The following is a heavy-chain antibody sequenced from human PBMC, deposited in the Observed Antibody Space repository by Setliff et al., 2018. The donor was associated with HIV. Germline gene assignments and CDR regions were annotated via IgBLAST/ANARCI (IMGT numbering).Heavy chain of an antibody. D-gene: IGHD7-27*01. Sequence: GASVKVSCKASGGTFSSYAISWVRQAPGQGLEWMGGIIPIFGIANYAQKFKGRVTITADKSTSTVYMELRSLRAEDTALYFCSTSNDFYYGMDVWGQGTTVTVSS. J-gene: IGHJ6*02. CDR3: STSNDFYYGMDV. CDR1: GGTFSSYA. V-gene: IGHV1-69*10. CDR2: IIPIFGIA.